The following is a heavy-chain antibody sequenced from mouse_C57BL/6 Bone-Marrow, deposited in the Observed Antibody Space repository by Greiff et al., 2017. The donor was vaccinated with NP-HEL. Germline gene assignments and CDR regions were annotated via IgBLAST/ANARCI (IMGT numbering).Heavy chain of an antibody. Sequence: EVQGVESGGGLVQPGGSMKLSCAASGFTFSDAWMDWVRQSPEKGLEWVAEIRNKANNHATYYAESVKGRFTISRDDSKSSVYLQMNSLRAEDTGIYYCTRPLSGYFDYWGQGTTLTVSS. CDR3: TRPLSGYFDY. CDR1: GFTFSDAW. J-gene: IGHJ2*01. CDR2: IRNKANNHAT. D-gene: IGHD1-1*01. V-gene: IGHV6-6*01.